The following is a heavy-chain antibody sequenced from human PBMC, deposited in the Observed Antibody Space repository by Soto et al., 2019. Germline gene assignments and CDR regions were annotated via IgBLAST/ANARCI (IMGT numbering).Heavy chain of an antibody. V-gene: IGHV3-33*01. D-gene: IGHD3-22*01. CDR2: IGYDGSNK. CDR1: GFTFSSYG. Sequence: GGSLRLSCAASGFTFSSYGMHWVRQAPGTGLRGVSVIGYDGSNKYYADSVEVRFTISIDNSKNTLYLQMNSLRAEDTAVYYCARRDYYDTSGSPDXWGQGTLVTVSX. CDR3: ARRDYYDTSGSPDX. J-gene: IGHJ4*02.